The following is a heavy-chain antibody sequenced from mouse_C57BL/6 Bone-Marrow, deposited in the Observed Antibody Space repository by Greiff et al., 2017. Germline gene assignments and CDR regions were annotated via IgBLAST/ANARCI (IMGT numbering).Heavy chain of an antibody. CDR2: ISSGGSYT. Sequence: EVQLVESGGDLVKPGGSLKLSCAASGFTFSSYGMSWVRQTPDKRLEWVATISSGGSYTYYPDSVKGRFTISRDNAKNTLYLQMRSLKSGDTAMXYWARGGVVATNYFDYWGQGTTLTVSS. V-gene: IGHV5-6*01. D-gene: IGHD1-1*01. CDR3: ARGGVVATNYFDY. CDR1: GFTFSSYG. J-gene: IGHJ2*01.